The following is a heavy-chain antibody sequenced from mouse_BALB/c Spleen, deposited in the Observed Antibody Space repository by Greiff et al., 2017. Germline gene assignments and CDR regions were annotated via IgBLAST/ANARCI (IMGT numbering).Heavy chain of an antibody. V-gene: IGHV1-14*01. CDR1: GYTFTSYV. D-gene: IGHD2-1*01. J-gene: IGHJ2*01. CDR2: INPYNDGT. CDR3: AYGKNNYDD. Sequence: VQLQQSGPELVKPGASVKMSCKASGYTFTSYVMHWVKQKPGQGLEWIGYINPYNDGTKYNEKFKGKATLTSDESSSTAYMELSSLTSEDYAVYYCAYGKNNYDDWGQGTTLTVSS.